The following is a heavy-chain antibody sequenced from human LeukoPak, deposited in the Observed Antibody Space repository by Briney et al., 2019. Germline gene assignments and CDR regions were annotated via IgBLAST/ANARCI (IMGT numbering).Heavy chain of an antibody. CDR1: GFTFSSYA. V-gene: IGHV3-23*01. Sequence: GGSLTLSCAVSGFTFSSYAMSWVRQAPGMRLEWVSGIIGSGVSTYYADSVKGRFTISRDNSKNTLYLQMNSLRAEDTAVYYCAKSKSNEPRHYLDYWGQGTLLTVSS. J-gene: IGHJ4*01. CDR2: IIGSGVST. D-gene: IGHD4-11*01. CDR3: AKSKSNEPRHYLDY.